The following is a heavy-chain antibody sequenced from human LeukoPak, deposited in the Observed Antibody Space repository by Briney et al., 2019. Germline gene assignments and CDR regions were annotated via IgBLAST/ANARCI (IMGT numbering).Heavy chain of an antibody. Sequence: GGSLRLSCAHPGLTLSSYDKQWVRQATGQGLEWVSAIGTSGDTYYPDSVKGRFTISRENAKNSLYLQMNSLSAEDMTVYYCARVKCTGYSSSVSYSVYWGQGTLVTVSS. J-gene: IGHJ4*02. CDR2: IGTSGDT. CDR1: GLTLSSYD. D-gene: IGHD6-13*01. CDR3: ARVKCTGYSSSVSYSVY. V-gene: IGHV3-13*01.